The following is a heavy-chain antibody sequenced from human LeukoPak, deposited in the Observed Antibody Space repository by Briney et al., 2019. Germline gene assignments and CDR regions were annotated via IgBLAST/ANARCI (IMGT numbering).Heavy chain of an antibody. CDR3: ARGPYDSGSFFDY. Sequence: SETLSLTCAVYGGSFSGYYWSWIRQPPGKGLEWIGEINHSGSTNYNPSLKSRVTISVDTSKNQFSLRLSSVPAADTAVYYCARGPYDSGSFFDYWGQGTLVTVSS. J-gene: IGHJ4*02. CDR2: INHSGST. D-gene: IGHD3-10*01. V-gene: IGHV4-34*01. CDR1: GGSFSGYY.